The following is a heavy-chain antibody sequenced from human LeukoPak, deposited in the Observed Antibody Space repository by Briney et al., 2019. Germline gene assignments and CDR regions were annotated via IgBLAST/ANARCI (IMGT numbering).Heavy chain of an antibody. D-gene: IGHD3-3*01. Sequence: ETLSLTCAVYGGSFSGYYWSWVRQAPGKGLEWVSVIYSGGSTYYADSVKGRFTISRDNSKNTLYLQMNSLRAEDTAVYYCAREGVAYFDYWGQGTLVTVSS. CDR1: GGSFSGYY. V-gene: IGHV3-66*01. CDR3: AREGVAYFDY. CDR2: IYSGGST. J-gene: IGHJ4*02.